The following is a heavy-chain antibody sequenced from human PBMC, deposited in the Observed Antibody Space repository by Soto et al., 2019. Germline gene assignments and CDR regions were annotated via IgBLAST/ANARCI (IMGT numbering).Heavy chain of an antibody. CDR1: GFTFSSYG. V-gene: IGHV3-33*01. D-gene: IGHD2-8*02. CDR3: ARDVGRVTSSGN. CDR2: IWYDGSNK. J-gene: IGHJ4*02. Sequence: GGSLRLSCAASGFTFSSYGMHWVRQAPGKGLEWVAVIWYDGSNKYYADSVKGRFTISRDNSKNTLYLQMNSLRVEDTAVYYCARDVGRVTSSGNWGQGTLVTVSS.